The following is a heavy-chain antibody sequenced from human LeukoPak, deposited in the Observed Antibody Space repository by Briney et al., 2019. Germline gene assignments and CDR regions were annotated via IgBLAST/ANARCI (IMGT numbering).Heavy chain of an antibody. CDR3: ARGPLRGVRGVIIGWFDP. J-gene: IGHJ5*02. CDR2: ISSSSSYT. CDR1: GFTFSDYY. Sequence: PGGSLRLSCAASGFTFSDYYMSWIRQAPGKGLEWVSYISSSSSYTNYADSVKGRFTISRDNAKNSLYLQRNSLRAEDTAVYYCARGPLRGVRGVIIGWFDPWGQGTLVTVSS. V-gene: IGHV3-11*06. D-gene: IGHD3-10*01.